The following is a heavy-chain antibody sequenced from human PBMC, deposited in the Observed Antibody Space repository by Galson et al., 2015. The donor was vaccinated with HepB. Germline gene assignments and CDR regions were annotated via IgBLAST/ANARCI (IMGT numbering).Heavy chain of an antibody. Sequence: SVKVSCKASGYTFTSYYMHWVRQAPGQGLEWMGIINPSGGSTTYAQKFQGRVTMTRDTSTSTVYMELSSLRSEDTAVYYCARKRFEYSSSWGFDYWGQGTLVTVSS. J-gene: IGHJ4*02. CDR2: INPSGGST. D-gene: IGHD6-6*01. V-gene: IGHV1-46*01. CDR1: GYTFTSYY. CDR3: ARKRFEYSSSWGFDY.